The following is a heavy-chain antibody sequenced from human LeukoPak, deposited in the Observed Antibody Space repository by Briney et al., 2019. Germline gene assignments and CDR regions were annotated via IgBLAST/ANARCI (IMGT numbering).Heavy chain of an antibody. CDR3: AKDLTFGDGRWEFVP. CDR2: MLKSGST. J-gene: IGHJ5*02. Sequence: GGSLRLSCVASGFSLSGYAMGWVRQAPGKGPEWVSGMLKSGSTFYSDSVKGRFTISRDSSTNTLYLQMNSLRFEDTAIYSCAKDLTFGDGRWEFVPWGQGTLVTVSS. V-gene: IGHV3-23*01. D-gene: IGHD4-17*01. CDR1: GFSLSGYA.